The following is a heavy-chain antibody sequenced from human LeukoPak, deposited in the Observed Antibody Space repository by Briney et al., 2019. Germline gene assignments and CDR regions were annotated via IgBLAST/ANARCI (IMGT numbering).Heavy chain of an antibody. V-gene: IGHV4-61*01. CDR1: GGSVSSGSYY. CDR2: IYYSGST. CDR3: AREGASRDGYNTFDY. D-gene: IGHD5-24*01. Sequence: PSGTLSLTCTVSGGSVSSGSYYWRWIRQPPGKGLEWIGYIYYSGSTNYNPSLKSRVTISVDTSKNQFSLKLSSVTAADTAVYYCAREGASRDGYNTFDYWGQGTLVTVSS. J-gene: IGHJ4*02.